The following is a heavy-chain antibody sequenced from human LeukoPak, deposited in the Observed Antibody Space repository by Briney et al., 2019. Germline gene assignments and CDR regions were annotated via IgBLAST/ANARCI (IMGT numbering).Heavy chain of an antibody. V-gene: IGHV3-7*03. D-gene: IGHD2-15*01. J-gene: IGHJ4*02. CDR3: ARRRSVVAAKEDY. CDR1: GFTFSSYW. CDR2: IKQDGSEK. Sequence: GGSLRLSCAASGFTFSSYWMSWVRQAPGKGLEWVANIKQDGSEKYYVDSVKGRFTISRDNAKNSLYLQMSSLRAEDTAVYYCARRRSVVAAKEDYWGQGTLVTVSS.